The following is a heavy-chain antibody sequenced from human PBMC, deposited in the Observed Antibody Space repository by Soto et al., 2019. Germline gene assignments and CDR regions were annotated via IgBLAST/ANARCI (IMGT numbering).Heavy chain of an antibody. CDR3: AGDACGDREGGC. CDR1: GFIFRSYE. J-gene: IGHJ4*02. Sequence: EVQLVESGGGLVQPGGSLRLSCAASGFIFRSYEMNWVRQAPGKGLEWVSYISSGGTSMYYADSVKGRFTISRDNAKNSLYLQMNSLRAEDTAVYYCAGDACGDREGGCWGQGTLVIVSS. D-gene: IGHD4-17*01. V-gene: IGHV3-48*03. CDR2: ISSGGTSM.